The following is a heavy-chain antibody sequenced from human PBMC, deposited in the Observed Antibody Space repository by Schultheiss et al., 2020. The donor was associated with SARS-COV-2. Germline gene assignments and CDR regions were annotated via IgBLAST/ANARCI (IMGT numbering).Heavy chain of an antibody. V-gene: IGHV4-59*12. J-gene: IGHJ4*02. D-gene: IGHD3-22*01. Sequence: SETLSLSCTVSGGSMDGYYWNWIRQPPGKGLEWIGYIYYSGSTNYNPSLMSRVTISADTSKNEVSLKLSSVTAADTAVYYCARCGYYSLYYFDYWGPGNLVTVSS. CDR1: GGSMDGYY. CDR3: ARCGYYSLYYFDY. CDR2: IYYSGST.